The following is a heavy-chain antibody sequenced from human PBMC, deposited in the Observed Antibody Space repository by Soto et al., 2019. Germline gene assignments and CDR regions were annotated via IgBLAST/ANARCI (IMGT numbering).Heavy chain of an antibody. D-gene: IGHD1-26*01. CDR2: IIPIFGTA. V-gene: IGHV1-69*13. CDR1: GGTFSSYA. CDR3: ARGGSGSYYYYGMDV. Sequence: ASVKVSCKASGGTFSSYAISWVRKAPGQGLEWMGGIIPIFGTANYAQKFQGRVTITADESTSTAYMELSSLRSEDTAVYYCARGGSGSYYYYGMDVWGQGTTVTVSS. J-gene: IGHJ6*02.